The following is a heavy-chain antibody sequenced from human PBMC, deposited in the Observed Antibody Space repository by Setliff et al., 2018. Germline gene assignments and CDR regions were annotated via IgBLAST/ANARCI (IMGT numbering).Heavy chain of an antibody. J-gene: IGHJ4*02. CDR3: ARSFSRREKFLLDY. V-gene: IGHV4-4*07. CDR2: IYIGGST. Sequence: SSETLSLTCTVSGGSISSYYWSWIRQPAGKGLEWIGHIYIGGSTNYNPSLKSRFTISMDTSKNQFSLKVSSVTAADTAVYYCARSFSRREKFLLDYWGQGALVTVSS. CDR1: GGSISSYY.